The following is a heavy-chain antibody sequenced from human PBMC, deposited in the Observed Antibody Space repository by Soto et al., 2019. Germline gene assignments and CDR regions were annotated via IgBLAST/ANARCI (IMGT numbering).Heavy chain of an antibody. CDR1: GFTFSSFH. CDR3: ARVVVVIPPGYYYAMDV. D-gene: IGHD3-22*01. J-gene: IGHJ6*02. CDR2: ITSSSGTI. V-gene: IGHV3-48*02. Sequence: EVQLVESGGGLVQPGGSLRLSCAASGFTFSSFHMNWVRQAPGRGLEWVGYITSSSGTIYYSDSVKGRFTISRDNSKNSLFLQMNSLGDEDTAVYYCARVVVVIPPGYYYAMDVWGQGTTVTFSS.